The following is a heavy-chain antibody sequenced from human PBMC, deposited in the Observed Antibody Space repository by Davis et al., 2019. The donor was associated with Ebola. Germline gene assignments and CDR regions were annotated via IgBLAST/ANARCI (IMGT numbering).Heavy chain of an antibody. CDR1: GYTFTGYY. CDR2: INPNSGGT. Sequence: ASVKVSCKASGYTFTGYYMHWVRQAPGQGLEWMGWINPNSGGTNYAQKFQGRVTMTRDTSISTAYMELSRLRSDDTAVYYCARADTVTTYENYYYYYGMDVWGQGTTVTVSS. J-gene: IGHJ6*02. D-gene: IGHD4-17*01. CDR3: ARADTVTTYENYYYYYGMDV. V-gene: IGHV1-2*02.